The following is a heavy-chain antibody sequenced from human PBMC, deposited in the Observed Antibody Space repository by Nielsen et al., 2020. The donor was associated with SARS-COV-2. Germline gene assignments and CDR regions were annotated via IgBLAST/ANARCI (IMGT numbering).Heavy chain of an antibody. Sequence: GESLKISCKGSGYSFTNYWIGWVRQMPGKGLEWMGIIYPDDSDTRYSPSFQGQVTISADKSISTAHLQWNNLKASDTALYFCARHRGSYLYDVFDMWGQGTMVTVSP. D-gene: IGHD3-16*01. V-gene: IGHV5-51*01. CDR1: GYSFTNYW. J-gene: IGHJ3*02. CDR3: ARHRGSYLYDVFDM. CDR2: IYPDDSDT.